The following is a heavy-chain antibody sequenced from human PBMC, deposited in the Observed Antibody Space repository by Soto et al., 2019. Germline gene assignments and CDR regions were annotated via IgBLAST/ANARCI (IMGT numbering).Heavy chain of an antibody. CDR1: GFTFSSYG. CDR3: AVALFDY. CDR2: IWYDGSNK. V-gene: IGHV3-33*01. Sequence: QVQLVESGGGVVQPGRSLRLSSAAYGFTFSSYGMHWIRQAPGKGLEWVAVIWYDGSNKYYADSVKGRFTISRDNSKNTLYLQMNSLRAEDTAVYYCAVALFDYWGQGTLVTVSS. J-gene: IGHJ4*02. D-gene: IGHD5-12*01.